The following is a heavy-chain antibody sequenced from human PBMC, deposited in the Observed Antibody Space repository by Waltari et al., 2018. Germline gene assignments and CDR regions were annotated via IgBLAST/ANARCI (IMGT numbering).Heavy chain of an antibody. J-gene: IGHJ6*03. CDR3: VRGKRVTIFGVVIKDYMDV. Sequence: EVQLVETGGGLIQPGGSLRLSCAASGFTVSSNYMSWVRQAPGKGLEWVSVIYSGGSTYYADSVQGRFNSSREKSKNTLYLQMNSLRAEDMAVYYCVRGKRVTIFGVVIKDYMDVWRNGTTVTVSS. D-gene: IGHD3-3*01. CDR1: GFTVSSNY. V-gene: IGHV3-53*02. CDR2: IYSGGST.